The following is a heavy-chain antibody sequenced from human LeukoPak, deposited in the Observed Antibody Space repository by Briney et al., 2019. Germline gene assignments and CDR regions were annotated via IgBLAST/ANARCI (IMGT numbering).Heavy chain of an antibody. Sequence: GGSLRLSCAASEFTFSSSWMGWVRQAPGKGLEWVANIKGDGSGKYYVDSVKGRFTVSRDNAENSLYLQMNSLRAEDTAVYYCVRGSSGAFDYWGQGTLVTVSS. D-gene: IGHD3-10*01. V-gene: IGHV3-7*05. J-gene: IGHJ4*02. CDR1: EFTFSSSW. CDR2: IKGDGSGK. CDR3: VRGSSGAFDY.